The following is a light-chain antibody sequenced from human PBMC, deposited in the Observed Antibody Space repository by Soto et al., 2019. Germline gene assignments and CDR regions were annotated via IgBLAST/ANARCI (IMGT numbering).Light chain of an antibody. CDR1: NIAIKS. V-gene: IGLV3-21*04. Sequence: SYELTQPPSLSVAPGKTARITCGGDNIAIKSVNWYQQKPGQAPELVIYYDNNRPSGITERFSGSNSGNTATLTISRVEVGDEADYYCQVWDGGSDHVVFGGGTKLTVL. CDR2: YDN. J-gene: IGLJ2*01. CDR3: QVWDGGSDHVV.